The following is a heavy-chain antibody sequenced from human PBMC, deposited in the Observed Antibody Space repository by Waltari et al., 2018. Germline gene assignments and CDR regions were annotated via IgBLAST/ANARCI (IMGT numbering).Heavy chain of an antibody. V-gene: IGHV3-48*03. CDR2: ISSSGSTI. CDR3: ARDKDYYDSSGYYGDY. Sequence: EVQLVESGGGLVQPGGSLRLSCAASGFTFSSYEMNWVRQAPGKGLEWVSYISSSGSTIYYADAGKGRFTISRDNAKNSLYLQMNSLRAEDTAVYYCARDKDYYDSSGYYGDYWGQGTLVTVSS. CDR1: GFTFSSYE. J-gene: IGHJ4*02. D-gene: IGHD3-22*01.